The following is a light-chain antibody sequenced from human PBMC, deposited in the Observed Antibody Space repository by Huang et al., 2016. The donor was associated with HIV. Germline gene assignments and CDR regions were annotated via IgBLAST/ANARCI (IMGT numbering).Light chain of an antibody. CDR3: QQYNDWPPMYT. J-gene: IGKJ2*01. CDR2: GAS. V-gene: IGKV3-15*01. CDR1: QSVGSN. Sequence: EIILTQSPATLSVSPGERATLSCRASQSVGSNLVWYQQKPGQPPRLVIYGASTRATGIPARFSGSGSGTDFTLTISSLQSEDFAVYYCQQYNDWPPMYTFGQGTKLEIK.